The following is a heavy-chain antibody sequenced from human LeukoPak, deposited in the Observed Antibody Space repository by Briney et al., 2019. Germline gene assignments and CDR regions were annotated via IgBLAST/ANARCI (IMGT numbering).Heavy chain of an antibody. D-gene: IGHD3-9*01. J-gene: IGHJ4*02. CDR3: ARARARDILTGYFDY. V-gene: IGHV3-30-3*01. Sequence: GGSLRLSCAASGFTFSTYTMHWVRQAPGTGLEWVAVISYDGSNKYYADSVKGRFTISRDNSKNTLYLQMNSLRAEDTAVYYCARARARDILTGYFDYWGQGILATVSS. CDR2: ISYDGSNK. CDR1: GFTFSTYT.